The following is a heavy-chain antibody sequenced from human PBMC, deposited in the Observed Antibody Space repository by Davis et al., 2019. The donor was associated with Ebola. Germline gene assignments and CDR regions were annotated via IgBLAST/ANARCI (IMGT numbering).Heavy chain of an antibody. V-gene: IGHV3-48*03. J-gene: IGHJ4*02. D-gene: IGHD1-26*01. CDR2: ITTSDRE. CDR3: ARSTWMGATPLDY. CDR1: GFTFSNFE. Sequence: GESLKISCAASGFTFSNFEMNWVRQVPGKGLEWLSHITTSDREFYADSVKGRFTVSRDNSKNTVYLEMNGLRPEDTAQYYCARSTWMGATPLDYWGQGTLLTVSS.